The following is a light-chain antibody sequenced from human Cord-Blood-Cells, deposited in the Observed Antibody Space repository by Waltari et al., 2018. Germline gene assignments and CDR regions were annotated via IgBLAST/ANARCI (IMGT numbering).Light chain of an antibody. CDR3: SSYTSSSTVV. J-gene: IGLJ2*01. V-gene: IGLV2-14*03. CDR1: RSDVGGYHH. CDR2: DVS. Sequence: HSALTHPASVSASTGQSITISCPGTRSDVGGYHHVSWYQHHPGKAPKLMFYDVSNRPSGVSNRFSGSKSGNTASLTISGLQAEDEADYYCSSYTSSSTVVFGGGTKLTVL.